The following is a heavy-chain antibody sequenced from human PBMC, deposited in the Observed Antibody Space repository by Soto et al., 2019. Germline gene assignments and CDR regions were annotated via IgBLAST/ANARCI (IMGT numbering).Heavy chain of an antibody. Sequence: PGESLKISCNGSGHIFSNYWIGWVRQMPGKGLEWMGIIYPGDSDTRYSPSFQGQVTITVDKSINTAYLQWSRLKASDTAMYNCAKQRLWGTSGYYYFENWGQGTLVTVSS. CDR1: GHIFSNYW. V-gene: IGHV5-51*01. CDR2: IYPGDSDT. D-gene: IGHD3-22*01. J-gene: IGHJ4*02. CDR3: AKQRLWGTSGYYYFEN.